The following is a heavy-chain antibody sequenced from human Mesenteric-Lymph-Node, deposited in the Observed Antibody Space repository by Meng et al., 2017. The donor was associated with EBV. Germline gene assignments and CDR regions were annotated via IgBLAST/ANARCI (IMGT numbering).Heavy chain of an antibody. CDR3: AGHVGRGGDY. Sequence: QVQLQQRAAGLLKPSETLSLTCAVYGGSFSDYYWSWIRQPPGKGLEWIGEINHSGNTHNNPSLKSRVSMSVDTSKNQFSLKLDSVTAADTAMYYCAGHVGRGGDYWDQGALVTVSS. J-gene: IGHJ4*02. D-gene: IGHD3-10*01. CDR2: INHSGNT. CDR1: GGSFSDYY. V-gene: IGHV4-34*01.